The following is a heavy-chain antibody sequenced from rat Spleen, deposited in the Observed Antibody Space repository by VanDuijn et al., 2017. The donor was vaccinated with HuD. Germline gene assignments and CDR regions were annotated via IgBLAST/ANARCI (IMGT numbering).Heavy chain of an antibody. Sequence: EVQLVESGGGLVQPGRSLKLSCVASGFTFNNYWMTWIRQAPGKGLEWVASISNAGGSTYYPDSVKGRFTISRDNAKRTLYLQMNSLSSEDTATYYCTREDSSYSPFVYWGQGTLVTVSS. D-gene: IGHD1-2*01. CDR2: ISNAGGST. CDR1: GFTFNNYW. J-gene: IGHJ3*01. CDR3: TREDSSYSPFVY. V-gene: IGHV5-31*01.